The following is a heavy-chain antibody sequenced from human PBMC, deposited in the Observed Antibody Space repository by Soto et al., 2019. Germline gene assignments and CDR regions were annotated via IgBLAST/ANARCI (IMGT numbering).Heavy chain of an antibody. D-gene: IGHD4-17*01. Sequence: PGGSLRLSCAASGFTFSSYGMHWVRQAPGKGLEWVAVIWYDGSNKYYADSVKGRFTISRDNSKNTLYLQMNSLRAEDTALYYCARDIPPPDYGDYPPYYYCGMDVWGQGTTVTVSS. CDR1: GFTFSSYG. CDR3: ARDIPPPDYGDYPPYYYCGMDV. J-gene: IGHJ6*02. CDR2: IWYDGSNK. V-gene: IGHV3-33*01.